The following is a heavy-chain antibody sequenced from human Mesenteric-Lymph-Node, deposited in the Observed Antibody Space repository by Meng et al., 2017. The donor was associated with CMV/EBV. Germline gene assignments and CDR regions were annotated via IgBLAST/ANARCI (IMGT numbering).Heavy chain of an antibody. CDR3: VKDGAVRGGYFDY. D-gene: IGHD6-19*01. Sequence: GSLRLSCIVSGGSISPYYWSWIRQPPGKGLEWIGYIYYSGSTNYDPSLKSRVTISVDTSKNQFSLKLRSVTTADTAVYYCVKDGAVRGGYFDYWGQGTLVTVSS. CDR1: GGSISPYY. J-gene: IGHJ4*02. CDR2: IYYSGST. V-gene: IGHV4-59*01.